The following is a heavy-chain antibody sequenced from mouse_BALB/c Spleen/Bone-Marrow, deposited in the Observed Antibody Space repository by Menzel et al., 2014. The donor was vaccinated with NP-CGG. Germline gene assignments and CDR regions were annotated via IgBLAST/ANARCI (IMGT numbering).Heavy chain of an antibody. J-gene: IGHJ4*01. CDR2: ISSGSSTI. CDR3: ARSRYGYAMDY. V-gene: IGHV5-17*02. D-gene: IGHD2-14*01. CDR1: GFTFSSFG. Sequence: EVKVVESGGGLVQPGGSRKLSCAASGFTFSSFGMHWVRQAPEKGLEWVAYISSGSSTIYYADTVKGRFTISRDNPKNTLFLKMTSLRSEDTAMYYCARSRYGYAMDYWGQGTSATVSS.